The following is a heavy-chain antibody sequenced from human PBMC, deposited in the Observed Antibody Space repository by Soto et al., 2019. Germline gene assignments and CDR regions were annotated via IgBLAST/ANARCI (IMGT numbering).Heavy chain of an antibody. CDR2: IIPISGRT. Sequence: ASVKVSCKASGGTFSSLGFTWVRQAPGQRLEWMGGIIPISGRTTFAQKFLGRVTITADESTRTTCMELTALTSDDTAIYYCATRGTQGRWLEFADYWGQGTLVTVSS. CDR3: ATRGTQGRWLEFADY. D-gene: IGHD5-12*01. CDR1: GGTFSSLG. V-gene: IGHV1-69*13. J-gene: IGHJ4*02.